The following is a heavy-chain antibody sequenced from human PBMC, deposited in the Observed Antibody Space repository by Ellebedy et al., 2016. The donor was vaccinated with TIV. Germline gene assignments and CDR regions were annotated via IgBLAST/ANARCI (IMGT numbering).Heavy chain of an antibody. J-gene: IGHJ4*02. Sequence: GESLKISCAASGFAFNNYNMIWVRQATGKGLEWISYISSGGITTDYADSVKGRFTISRDNAKASVYLQMNSLRAEDTAVYYCARDMGRWLQFLAYWGQGTLVTVSS. D-gene: IGHD5-24*01. CDR1: GFAFNNYN. V-gene: IGHV3-48*03. CDR3: ARDMGRWLQFLAY. CDR2: ISSGGITT.